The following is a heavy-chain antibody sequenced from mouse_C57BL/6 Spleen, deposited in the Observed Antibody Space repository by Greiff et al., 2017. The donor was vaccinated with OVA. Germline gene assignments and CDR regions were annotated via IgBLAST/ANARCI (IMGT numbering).Heavy chain of an antibody. CDR2: ISYDGSN. CDR1: GYSITSGYY. D-gene: IGHD3-3*01. Sequence: ESGPGLVKPSQSLSLTCSVTGYSITSGYYWNWIRQFPGNKLEWMGYISYDGSNNYNPSLKNRISITRDTSKNQFFLKLNSVTTEDTATYYCARGAVDYPFAYWGQGTLVTVSA. V-gene: IGHV3-6*01. J-gene: IGHJ3*01. CDR3: ARGAVDYPFAY.